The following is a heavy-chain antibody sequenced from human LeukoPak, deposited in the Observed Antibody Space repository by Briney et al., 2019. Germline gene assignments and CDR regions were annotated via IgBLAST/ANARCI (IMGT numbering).Heavy chain of an antibody. V-gene: IGHV3-33*01. J-gene: IGHJ4*02. Sequence: GRSLRLSCAASGFTFSSYGMHWVRQAPGKGLEWVAVIWYDGSNKYYADSVKGRFTISRDNSKNTLYLQMNSLRTEDTAVYYCARDQRVNYDFWSGGFDYWGQGTLVTVSS. CDR3: ARDQRVNYDFWSGGFDY. CDR1: GFTFSSYG. CDR2: IWYDGSNK. D-gene: IGHD3-3*01.